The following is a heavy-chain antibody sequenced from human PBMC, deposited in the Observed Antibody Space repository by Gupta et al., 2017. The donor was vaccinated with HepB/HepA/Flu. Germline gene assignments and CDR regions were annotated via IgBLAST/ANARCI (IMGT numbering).Heavy chain of an antibody. Sequence: QVQLVQSGAEVKKPGSSVKVSCKASGGTFSTSAFYWLRQAPGQGLEWMGGIIPIFGAANYAQKFQGRVTITADGSTSTVFMELSSLTSDDTAVYFCAREKGTLAPAFDYWGQGTLVIVSS. CDR1: GGTFSTSA. V-gene: IGHV1-69*01. J-gene: IGHJ4*02. CDR2: IIPIFGAA. D-gene: IGHD2-15*01. CDR3: AREKGTLAPAFDY.